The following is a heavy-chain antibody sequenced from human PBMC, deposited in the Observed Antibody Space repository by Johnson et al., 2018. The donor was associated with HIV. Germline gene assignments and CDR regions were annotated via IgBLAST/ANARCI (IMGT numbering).Heavy chain of an antibody. CDR2: IYSGGST. J-gene: IGHJ3*01. CDR3: WSQWTIISFGGANAFDL. V-gene: IGHV3-20*04. D-gene: IGHD3-16*01. CDR1: GFIFDDYG. Sequence: VQLVESGGGVVRPGGSLRLSCAGSGFIFDDYGMSWVRQAPGKGLEWVSVIYSGGSTYYADSVKGRFTISRDNSKNTLFLQMSSLKTEDTAVYYCWSQWTIISFGGANAFDLWGQGTMVTVSS.